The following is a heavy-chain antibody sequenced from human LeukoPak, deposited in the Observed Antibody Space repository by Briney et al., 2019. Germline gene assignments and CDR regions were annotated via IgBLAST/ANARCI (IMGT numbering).Heavy chain of an antibody. V-gene: IGHV3-23*01. Sequence: GGSLRLSCAASGFTFSSYAMSWVRQAPGKGLEWVSAISGSGGSTYYADSVTGRFTISRDNSKNTLYLQMNSLRAEDTAVYYCAKAGSPAYSSSWYYFDYWGQGTLVTVSS. D-gene: IGHD6-13*01. J-gene: IGHJ4*02. CDR1: GFTFSSYA. CDR3: AKAGSPAYSSSWYYFDY. CDR2: ISGSGGST.